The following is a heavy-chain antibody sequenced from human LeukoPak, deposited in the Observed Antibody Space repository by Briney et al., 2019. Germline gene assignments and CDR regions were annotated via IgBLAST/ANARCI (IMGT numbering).Heavy chain of an antibody. V-gene: IGHV1-2*02. CDR2: INPNSGGT. Sequence: HGASVKVSCKASGYTFTGYYMHWVRQAPGQGLEWMGWINPNSGGTNYAQKFQGRVTMTRDTSISTAYMELSRLRSDDTAVYYCARIQQRSMVVRGVVKPYYYYYMDVWGKGTTVTISS. D-gene: IGHD3-10*01. CDR3: ARIQQRSMVVRGVVKPYYYYYMDV. CDR1: GYTFTGYY. J-gene: IGHJ6*03.